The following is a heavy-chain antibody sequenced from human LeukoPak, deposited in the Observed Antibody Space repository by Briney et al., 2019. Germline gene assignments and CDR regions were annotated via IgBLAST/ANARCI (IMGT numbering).Heavy chain of an antibody. V-gene: IGHV4-34*01. CDR2: IHHSGST. CDR1: GGSFSGYY. Sequence: ASETLSLTCAVYGGSFSGYYWSWIRQPPGKGLEWIGEIHHSGSTNYNPSLKSRDTISVDTSKNQFSLKLRSVTAADTAVYYCAPAYKYSSSGISVGYWGERTLVTVSS. CDR3: APAYKYSSSGISVGY. D-gene: IGHD6-13*01. J-gene: IGHJ4*02.